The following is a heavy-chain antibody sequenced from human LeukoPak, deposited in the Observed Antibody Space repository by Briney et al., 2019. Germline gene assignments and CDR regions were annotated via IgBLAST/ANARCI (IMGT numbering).Heavy chain of an antibody. V-gene: IGHV1-46*01. J-gene: IGHJ3*02. CDR1: GYTFTSYY. D-gene: IGHD3-3*01. Sequence: ASVKVSCKASGYTFTSYYMHWVRQAPGQGLEWMGIINPSGGSTSYAQKFQGRVTMTRDTSTSTVYMELSSLRSEDTAVYYCARGGITIFGVVDHDAFDIWGQGTMVTASS. CDR3: ARGGITIFGVVDHDAFDI. CDR2: INPSGGST.